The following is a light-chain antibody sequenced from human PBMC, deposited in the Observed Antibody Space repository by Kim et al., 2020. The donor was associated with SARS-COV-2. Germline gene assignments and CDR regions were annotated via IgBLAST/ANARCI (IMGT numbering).Light chain of an antibody. J-gene: IGKJ4*01. CDR3: QQWNDSPTLT. CDR2: GAS. Sequence: EIVLTQSPGSLSLSPGDRATLSCRASQSISSRFLAWYQQKPGQSPRLLIYGASNRATGIPDRFSGSGSGTDFTLTISRLEPEDFAVYYCQQWNDSPTLTFGGGTKLEI. CDR1: QSISSRF. V-gene: IGKV3-20*01.